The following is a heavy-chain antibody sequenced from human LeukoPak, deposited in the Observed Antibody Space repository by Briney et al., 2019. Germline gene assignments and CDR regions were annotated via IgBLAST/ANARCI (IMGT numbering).Heavy chain of an antibody. CDR1: GGSISSYY. Sequence: SETLSLTCTVSGGSISSYYWSWIRQPPGKGLEWIGYIYYSGSTNYNPSLKSRVTISVDTSKNQFSLKLSSVTAADTAVYYCARWGSPDLWFGEFTNWFDPWGQGTLVTVSS. CDR2: IYYSGST. J-gene: IGHJ5*02. V-gene: IGHV4-59*01. CDR3: ARWGSPDLWFGEFTNWFDP. D-gene: IGHD3-10*01.